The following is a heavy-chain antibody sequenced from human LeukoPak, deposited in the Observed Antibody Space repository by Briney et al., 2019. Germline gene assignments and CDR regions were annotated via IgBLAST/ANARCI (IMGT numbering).Heavy chain of an antibody. CDR2: IYYSGSS. CDR1: GGSISSYY. D-gene: IGHD3-3*01. V-gene: IGHV4-59*01. Sequence: SETLSLTCTVSGGSISSYYWSWIRQPAGKGLEWIGYIYYSGSSNYNPSLKSRVTISVDTSKNQFSLKLSSVTAADTAMYYCARDLARGRSGLDYWGQGTLVTVSS. J-gene: IGHJ4*02. CDR3: ARDLARGRSGLDY.